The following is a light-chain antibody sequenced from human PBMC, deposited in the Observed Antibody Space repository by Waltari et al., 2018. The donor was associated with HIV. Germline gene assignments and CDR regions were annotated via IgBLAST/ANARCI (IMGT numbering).Light chain of an antibody. V-gene: IGKV3-15*01. CDR1: QNVNNN. J-gene: IGKJ4*01. CDR2: IAS. CDR3: QQYHSWPLT. Sequence: EIVMTQSPATLSVSPGERATLSCRASQNVNNNLAWYQQKPGQAPRLLIYIASTRATGLPARFSGSGSGTEFTLTISSLQFEDSAVYFCQQYHSWPLTFGGGTRVQIK.